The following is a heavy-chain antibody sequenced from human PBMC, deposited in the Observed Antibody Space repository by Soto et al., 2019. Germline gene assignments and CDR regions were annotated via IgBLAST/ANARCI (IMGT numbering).Heavy chain of an antibody. V-gene: IGHV4-34*01. CDR3: ARRLDP. CDR1: GGSFSGYF. Sequence: PSETLSLTCAVYGGSFSGYFWTWIRQPPGKGLEWIGEINYSGSTNYNPSLKSRVTISVDTSQNHFSLKLTSVTAADTAVYYCARRLDPSGQGALVTVSS. CDR2: INYSGST. J-gene: IGHJ5*02.